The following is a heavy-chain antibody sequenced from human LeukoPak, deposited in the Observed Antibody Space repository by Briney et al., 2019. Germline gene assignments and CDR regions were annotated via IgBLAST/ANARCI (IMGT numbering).Heavy chain of an antibody. V-gene: IGHV1-2*02. J-gene: IGHJ4*02. CDR3: ARDYLIAAAGSDY. CDR2: INPNSGGT. Sequence: ASVKVSCKASGYTFTSYDINWVRQAPGQGLEWMGWINPNSGGTNYAQKFQGRVTMTRDTSISTAYMELSRLRSDDTAVYYCARDYLIAAAGSDYWGQGTLVTVSS. CDR1: GYTFTSYD. D-gene: IGHD6-13*01.